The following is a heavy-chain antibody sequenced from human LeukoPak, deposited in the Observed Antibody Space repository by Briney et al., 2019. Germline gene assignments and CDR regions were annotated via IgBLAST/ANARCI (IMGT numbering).Heavy chain of an antibody. Sequence: VGSLRLSCAASGFTFSSYSMNWVRQAPGKGLEWVSSISSSSSYIYYADSVKGRFTISRDNAKNSLYLQMNSLRAEDTAVYYCARGLDIVVVPAASHFDYWGQGTLVTVSS. D-gene: IGHD2-2*03. V-gene: IGHV3-21*01. CDR3: ARGLDIVVVPAASHFDY. J-gene: IGHJ4*02. CDR1: GFTFSSYS. CDR2: ISSSSSYI.